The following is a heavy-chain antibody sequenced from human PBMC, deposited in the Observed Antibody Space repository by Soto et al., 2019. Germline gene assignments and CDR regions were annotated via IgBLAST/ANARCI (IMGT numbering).Heavy chain of an antibody. V-gene: IGHV4-30-4*01. CDR3: DRADDFSDRFDY. Sequence: SETLSLTCTVSGGSISSGNYYWTWIRQPPGKGLELIGNIYHSGSTYYNPSLRSRAIMSVDTSQNQFSLKLSSLTAADTAVYFYDRADDFSDRFDYWGQGALVTVSS. CDR2: IYHSGST. CDR1: GGSISSGNYY. J-gene: IGHJ4*02. D-gene: IGHD1-26*01.